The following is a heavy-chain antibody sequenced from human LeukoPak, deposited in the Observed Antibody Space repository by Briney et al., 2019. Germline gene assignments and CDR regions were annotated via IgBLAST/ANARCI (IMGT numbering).Heavy chain of an antibody. CDR3: ARVIGTAAAGRRGDYYYMDV. D-gene: IGHD6-13*01. J-gene: IGHJ6*03. CDR1: GDSVSSNSAA. V-gene: IGHV6-1*01. CDR2: TYYRSKWYN. Sequence: SQTLSLTCAISGDSVSSNSAAWNWIRQSPSRGLEWLGRTYYRSKWYNDYAVSVKSRITINPDTSKNQFSLQLNSVTPEDTAVYYCARVIGTAAAGRRGDYYYMDVWGKGTTVTVSS.